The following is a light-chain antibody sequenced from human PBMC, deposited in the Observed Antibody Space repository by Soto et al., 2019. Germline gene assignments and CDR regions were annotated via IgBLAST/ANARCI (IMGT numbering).Light chain of an antibody. CDR2: GAS. Sequence: EIVLTQSPGTLSLSPGERATLSCRASQSVSSSYLAWYQQKPGQAPRLLIYGASSRATGIPDRFSGSGSGTDFTLTISRLEPEDFAVYYCQQYGSSPPITIGPWTKVDIK. J-gene: IGKJ3*01. CDR1: QSVSSSY. V-gene: IGKV3-20*01. CDR3: QQYGSSPPIT.